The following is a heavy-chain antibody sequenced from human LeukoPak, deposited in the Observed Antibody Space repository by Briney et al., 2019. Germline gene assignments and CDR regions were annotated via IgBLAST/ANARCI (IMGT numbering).Heavy chain of an antibody. D-gene: IGHD6-13*01. CDR2: IRYDGSNK. V-gene: IGHV3-30*02. Sequence: GGSLRLSCAASGFTFSSYGMHWVRQAPGKGLEWVAFIRYDGSNKYYADSVKGRFTISRDNSKNTLYLQMNSLRAEDTAVYYCASGTYSSSWYGGPQPTWFDPWGQGTLVTVSS. CDR1: GFTFSSYG. J-gene: IGHJ5*02. CDR3: ASGTYSSSWYGGPQPTWFDP.